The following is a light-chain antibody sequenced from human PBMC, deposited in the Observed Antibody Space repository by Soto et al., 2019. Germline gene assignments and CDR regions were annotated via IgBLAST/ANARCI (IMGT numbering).Light chain of an antibody. Sequence: QSALTQPPSASGSPGQSVTISCTGTGSDIGRYNFVSWYRQHPGKAPKLLIYEVTKRPSGVPDRFSGSKSGNTASLTVSGLQAEDDADYYCSSYAGNNNLVFGGGTKLTVL. CDR3: SSYAGNNNLV. CDR2: EVT. J-gene: IGLJ2*01. V-gene: IGLV2-8*01. CDR1: GSDIGRYNF.